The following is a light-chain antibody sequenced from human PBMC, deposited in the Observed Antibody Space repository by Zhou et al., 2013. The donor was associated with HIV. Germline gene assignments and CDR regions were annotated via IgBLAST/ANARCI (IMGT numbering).Light chain of an antibody. CDR2: KVS. CDR1: QSLVHSDGNTY. V-gene: IGKV2-30*02. CDR3: MQGTHWPPVS. J-gene: IGKJ5*01. Sequence: DAVMTQSPLSLPVTLGQPASISCRSSQSLVHSDGNTYLNWFQQRPGQSPRRLIYKVSIRDSGVPARFSGSGSGTDFTLTISSVEAEDVGIYYCMQGTHWPPVSFGQGTRLEIK.